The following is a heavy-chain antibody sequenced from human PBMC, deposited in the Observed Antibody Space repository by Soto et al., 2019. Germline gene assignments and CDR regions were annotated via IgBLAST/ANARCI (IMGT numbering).Heavy chain of an antibody. J-gene: IGHJ4*02. Sequence: EVQLLESGGGLVQPGGSLRLSCEASGFTFSSYAMSWVRQAPGKGLEWVSAISGSGGSTYYADSVKGRFTISRDNSKNTLYLQMNSLRAEDTAVYYCATFRVAVAGTNPGGWGQGTLVTVSS. CDR2: ISGSGGST. V-gene: IGHV3-23*01. CDR1: GFTFSSYA. D-gene: IGHD6-19*01. CDR3: ATFRVAVAGTNPGG.